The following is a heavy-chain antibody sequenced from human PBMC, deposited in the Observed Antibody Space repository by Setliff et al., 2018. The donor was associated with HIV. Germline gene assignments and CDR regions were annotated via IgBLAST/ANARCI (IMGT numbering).Heavy chain of an antibody. CDR2: ISSSGNT. V-gene: IGHV4-61*08. CDR1: GVSVSSGGYY. CDR3: ARLGAVAGPPEDS. D-gene: IGHD6-19*01. Sequence: PSETLSLTCTVSGVSVSSGGYYWSWIRQPPGRGLEWIGCISSSGNTLYNPSLKSRFTLSIDTSKNQFSLRLTSVTASDTAVYYCARLGAVAGPPEDSWGQGTLVTVSS. J-gene: IGHJ4*02.